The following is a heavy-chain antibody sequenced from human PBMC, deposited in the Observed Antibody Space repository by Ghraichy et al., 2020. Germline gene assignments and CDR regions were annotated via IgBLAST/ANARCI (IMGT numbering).Heavy chain of an antibody. V-gene: IGHV3-11*01. CDR2: ISSSGSTV. CDR3: ARSTCSGGSCYSNYYYGRDV. Sequence: GGSLRLSCAASGFTFSDYYMSWIRQAPGKGLEWVSYISSSGSTVYYADSVKGRFTISRDNAKNSLHLQMNSLRAEDTAVYYCARSTCSGGSCYSNYYYGRDVWGQGTTVTVSS. J-gene: IGHJ6*02. D-gene: IGHD2-15*01. CDR1: GFTFSDYY.